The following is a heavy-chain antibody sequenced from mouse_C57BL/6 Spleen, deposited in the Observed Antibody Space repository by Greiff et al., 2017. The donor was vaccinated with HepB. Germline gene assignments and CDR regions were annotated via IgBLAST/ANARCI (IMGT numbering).Heavy chain of an antibody. V-gene: IGHV1-52*01. J-gene: IGHJ4*01. CDR1: GYTFTSYW. CDR2: IDPSDSET. Sequence: QVQLQQPGAELVRPGSSVKLSCKASGYTFTSYWMHWVKQRPIQGLEWIGNIDPSDSETHYNQKFKDKATLTVDKSSSTAYMQLSSLTSEDSAVYYCARYYGSSPHYYAMDYWGQGTSVTVSS. CDR3: ARYYGSSPHYYAMDY. D-gene: IGHD1-1*01.